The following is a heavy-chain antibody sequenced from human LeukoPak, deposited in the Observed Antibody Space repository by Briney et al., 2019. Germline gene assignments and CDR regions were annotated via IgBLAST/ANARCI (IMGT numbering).Heavy chain of an antibody. D-gene: IGHD4-17*01. CDR1: GYTFTGYY. Sequence: ASVKVSCKASGYTFTGYYMHWVRQAPGQGLEWMGWINPNSGGTNYAQKFQGRVTMTRDTSISKAYMELSRLRSDDTAVYYCARDNYGDYAGQFDYWGQGTLVTVSS. CDR3: ARDNYGDYAGQFDY. V-gene: IGHV1-2*02. J-gene: IGHJ4*02. CDR2: INPNSGGT.